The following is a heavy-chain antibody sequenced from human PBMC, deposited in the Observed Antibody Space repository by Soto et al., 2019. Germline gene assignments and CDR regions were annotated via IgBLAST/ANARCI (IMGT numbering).Heavy chain of an antibody. CDR3: ARAKYTSSSLDY. J-gene: IGHJ4*02. CDR1: GYTFTSYY. D-gene: IGHD6-6*01. CDR2: INPSGGTT. V-gene: IGHV1-46*01. Sequence: QVQLVQSGAEVRKPGASVKVSCEASGYTFTSYYMNWVRQAPGQGLEWMGIINPSGGTTSYAQKSQGRVTMTSDTSTSTVYMELSSLKSEDTAVYCCARAKYTSSSLDYWGQGTLVTVSS.